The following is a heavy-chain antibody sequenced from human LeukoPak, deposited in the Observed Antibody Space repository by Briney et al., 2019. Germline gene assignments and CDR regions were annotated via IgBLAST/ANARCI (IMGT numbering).Heavy chain of an antibody. CDR3: ARVGIVGPTQYYFDY. D-gene: IGHD1-26*01. CDR2: SRNKAKSYST. CDR1: GFTFSSYE. Sequence: GGSLRLSCAASGFTFSSYEMNWVRQAPGKGLDWVGRSRNKAKSYSTDYVASVKGRFTISRDDSKNSLYLQMNSLQSEDTAVYYCARVGIVGPTQYYFDYWGRGTLVTVSS. V-gene: IGHV3-72*01. J-gene: IGHJ4*02.